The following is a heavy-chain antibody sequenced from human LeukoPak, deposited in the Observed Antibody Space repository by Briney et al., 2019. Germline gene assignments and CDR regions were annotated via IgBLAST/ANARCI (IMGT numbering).Heavy chain of an antibody. CDR3: ARQRQKAAESWYFDY. CDR1: GGSISSYY. Sequence: SETLSLTCTVSGGSISSYYWSWIRQPPGKGLEWIGYIYYSGSTNYNPSLKSRVTISVDTSKNQFSLKLSSVTAADTAVYYCARQRQKAAESWYFDYWGQGTLVTVSS. CDR2: IYYSGST. D-gene: IGHD6-13*01. J-gene: IGHJ4*02. V-gene: IGHV4-59*08.